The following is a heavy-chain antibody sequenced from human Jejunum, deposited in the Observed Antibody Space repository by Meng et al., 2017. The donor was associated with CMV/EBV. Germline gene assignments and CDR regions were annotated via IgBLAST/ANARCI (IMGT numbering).Heavy chain of an antibody. V-gene: IGHV3-23*01. J-gene: IGHJ4*02. Sequence: GFAFSSDAMSWVRQVPGKRPEWVAGISGAGLATYYADSVKGRFTISRDNSNNTLFLQMNGLRGDDTAVYYCARDVGYTVTAPFDYWGQGSVVTVSS. CDR1: GFAFSSDA. CDR3: ARDVGYTVTAPFDY. D-gene: IGHD4-11*01. CDR2: ISGAGLAT.